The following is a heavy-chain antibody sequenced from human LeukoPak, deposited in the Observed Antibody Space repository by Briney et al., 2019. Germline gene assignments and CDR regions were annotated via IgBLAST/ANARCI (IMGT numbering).Heavy chain of an antibody. D-gene: IGHD3-22*01. V-gene: IGHV4-59*08. CDR1: GASLSDYY. J-gene: IGHJ4*02. CDR3: ARHDNRGYYSLHY. Sequence: SETLSLTCTVSGASLSDYYWSWIRQPPGEGLEWIGFGHYTGSSNYNPSLKSRVTTSVDTSKSQFSLKLISVTAADTAVYYCARHDNRGYYSLHYWGQGALVTVSS. CDR2: GHYTGSS.